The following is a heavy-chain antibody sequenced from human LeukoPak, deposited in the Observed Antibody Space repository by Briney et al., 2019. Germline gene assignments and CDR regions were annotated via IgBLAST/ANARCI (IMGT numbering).Heavy chain of an antibody. D-gene: IGHD2-21*02. CDR3: ARGSCGGDCYSDYYYGMDV. Sequence: SVKVSCKASGGTFSSYAISWVRQAPGQGLEWMGGIIPIFGTANYAQKFQGRVTITADESTSTAYMELSSLRSEDTAVYYCARGSCGGDCYSDYYYGMDVWGQGTTVTVSS. CDR2: IIPIFGTA. CDR1: GGTFSSYA. V-gene: IGHV1-69*13. J-gene: IGHJ6*02.